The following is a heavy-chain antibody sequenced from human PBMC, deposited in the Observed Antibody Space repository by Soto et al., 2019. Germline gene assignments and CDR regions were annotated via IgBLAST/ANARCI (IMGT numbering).Heavy chain of an antibody. J-gene: IGHJ5*02. V-gene: IGHV1-8*01. D-gene: IGHD2-8*01. Sequence: QVQLVQSGAEVKKPGASVKVSCKASGYTFINYDINWVLQAPGQGLEWVGWMNPDSGNTGYAQNFQGRVTMTGNTSISSVYMELSSLTSEDTAVYYCARRRGSNGWFDLWGQGTLVTVSS. CDR2: MNPDSGNT. CDR1: GYTFINYD. CDR3: ARRRGSNGWFDL.